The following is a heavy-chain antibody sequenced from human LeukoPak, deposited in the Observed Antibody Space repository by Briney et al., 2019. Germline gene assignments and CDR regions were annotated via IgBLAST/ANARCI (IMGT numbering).Heavy chain of an antibody. J-gene: IGHJ5*02. D-gene: IGHD4-17*01. V-gene: IGHV4-39*01. Sequence: SETLSLTCIVSGVSITTTDHFWGWIRQPPGKGLEWIGSIYYSGSTYYNLSLKSRVTISGDTSKNQFSLKLSSVTAADTAVYYCARRSDYGAYPARYNWFDPWGQGTLVTVSS. CDR1: GVSITTTDHF. CDR3: ARRSDYGAYPARYNWFDP. CDR2: IYYSGST.